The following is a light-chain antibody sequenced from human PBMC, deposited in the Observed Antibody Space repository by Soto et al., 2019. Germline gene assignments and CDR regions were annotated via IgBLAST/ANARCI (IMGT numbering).Light chain of an antibody. CDR1: SSDVGGYNY. Sequence: QSALTQPASVSGSPGQSITVSCTGTSSDVGGYNYVSWYQHHPGKAPKLMIYEVSYRPSGVSNRFSGSKSDNTASLTISGLQAEDEADYYCSSYTSSNSYVFGTGTKVTVL. J-gene: IGLJ1*01. V-gene: IGLV2-14*01. CDR2: EVS. CDR3: SSYTSSNSYV.